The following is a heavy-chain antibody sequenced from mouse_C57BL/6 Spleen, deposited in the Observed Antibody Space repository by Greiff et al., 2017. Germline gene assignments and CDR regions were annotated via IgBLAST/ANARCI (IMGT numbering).Heavy chain of an antibody. J-gene: IGHJ4*01. D-gene: IGHD2-1*01. CDR1: GYTFTSYW. V-gene: IGHV1-55*01. Sequence: VQLQESGAELVKPGASVKMSCKASGYTFTSYWITWVKQRPGQGLEWIGDIYPGSGSTNYNEKFKSKATLTVDTSSSTAYMQLSSLTSEDSAVYYCARYYGNYVENYYAMDYWGQGTSVTVSS. CDR3: ARYYGNYVENYYAMDY. CDR2: IYPGSGST.